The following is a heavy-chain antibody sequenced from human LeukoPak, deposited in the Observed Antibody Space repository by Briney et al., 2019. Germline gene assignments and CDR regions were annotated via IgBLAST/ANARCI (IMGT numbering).Heavy chain of an antibody. CDR2: INPSGGST. CDR1: GYTFTSCY. J-gene: IGHJ5*02. D-gene: IGHD6-13*01. V-gene: IGHV1-46*03. CDR3: ARHLLIAAAGTLSWFDP. Sequence: ASVKVSCKASGYTFTSCYMQWVRQAPGQRLEWMGIINPSGGSTSYAQKFQGRVTMTRDTSTSTVYMELSSLRSEDTAVYYCARHLLIAAAGTLSWFDPWGQGTLVTVSS.